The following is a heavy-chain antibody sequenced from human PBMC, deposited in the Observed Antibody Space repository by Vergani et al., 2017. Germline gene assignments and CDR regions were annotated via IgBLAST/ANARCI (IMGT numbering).Heavy chain of an antibody. D-gene: IGHD2-15*01. J-gene: IGHJ5*02. CDR2: IKSKTDGGTT. Sequence: EVQLVESGGGLVQPGGSLRLSCAASGFTFSSYEMNWVRQAPGKGLEWVGRIKSKTDGGTTDYAAPVKGRFTISRDDSKNTLYLQMNSLKTEDTAVYYCTTDLRAQCSGGSCSGPWGQGTLVTVSS. V-gene: IGHV3-15*01. CDR1: GFTFSSYE. CDR3: TTDLRAQCSGGSCSGP.